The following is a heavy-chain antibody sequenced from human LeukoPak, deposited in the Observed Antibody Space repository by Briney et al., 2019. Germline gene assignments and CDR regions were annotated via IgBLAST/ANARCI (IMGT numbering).Heavy chain of an antibody. D-gene: IGHD3-3*01. V-gene: IGHV3-11*04. CDR2: ISSSGSTI. Sequence: GGSLRLSCAASGFTFSDYYMSWIRQAPGKGLEWVSYISSSGSTIYYADSVKGRFTISRDNAKNSLYLQMNSLRAEDTAVYYCARDIYYDFWSGYYSGGWFDPWGQGTLVTVSS. J-gene: IGHJ5*02. CDR3: ARDIYYDFWSGYYSGGWFDP. CDR1: GFTFSDYY.